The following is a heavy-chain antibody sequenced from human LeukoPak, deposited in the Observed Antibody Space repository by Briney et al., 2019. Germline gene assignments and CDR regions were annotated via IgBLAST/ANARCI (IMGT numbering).Heavy chain of an antibody. V-gene: IGHV4-59*08. CDR2: IYYSGST. CDR1: GGSISSYY. J-gene: IGHJ3*02. CDR3: ARRQLVRADAFDI. Sequence: SETLSLTCTVSGGSISSYYWSWIRQPPGKGLEWIGDIYYSGSTNYNPSLKSRVTISVDTSKNQFSLKLSSVTAADTAVYYCARRQLVRADAFDIWGQGTMVTVSS. D-gene: IGHD6-13*01.